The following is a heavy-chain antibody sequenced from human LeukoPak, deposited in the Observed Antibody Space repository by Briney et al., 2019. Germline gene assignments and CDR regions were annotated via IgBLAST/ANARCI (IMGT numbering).Heavy chain of an antibody. CDR1: GFPFSSYA. CDR2: ISYDGSNK. V-gene: IGHV3-30*01. Sequence: GGSLRLSCAGSGFPFSSYAMHWVRQAPGKGLEWVAVISYDGSNKYYADSVKGRFTISRDNSKNTLYLQMNSLRAEDTAVYYCARGRELWLRAPFDYWGQGTLVTVSS. D-gene: IGHD5-18*01. CDR3: ARGRELWLRAPFDY. J-gene: IGHJ4*02.